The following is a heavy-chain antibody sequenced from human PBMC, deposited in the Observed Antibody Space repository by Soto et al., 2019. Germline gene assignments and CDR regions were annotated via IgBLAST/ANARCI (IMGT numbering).Heavy chain of an antibody. J-gene: IGHJ6*02. D-gene: IGHD1-26*01. CDR3: TRDAQLLADSGMDV. CDR1: GFSFSSHG. Sequence: QVQLVESGGNVVQPGGSLRLSCAASGFSFSSHGMHWVRQAPGKGLEWVAHLWAVGNIAYYADSVKGRFTISSDHSKTTLYLQMNSLGAEDMAVYYCTRDAQLLADSGMDVWGQGTTVTVSS. CDR2: LWAVGNIA. V-gene: IGHV3-33*01.